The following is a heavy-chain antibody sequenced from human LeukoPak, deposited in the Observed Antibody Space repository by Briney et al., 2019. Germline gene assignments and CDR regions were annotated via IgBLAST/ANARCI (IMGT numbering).Heavy chain of an antibody. V-gene: IGHV3-48*03. J-gene: IGHJ4*02. CDR1: RFTINNYE. CDR3: AKSPVGATEDY. CDR2: ISGSDSTI. Sequence: GGSLRLSCAASRFTINNYEMNWVRQAPGKGLEWVSYISGSDSTIYYADSVKGRFTISRDNSKNTLYLQMNSLRAEDTAVYYCAKSPVGATEDYWGQGTLVTVSS. D-gene: IGHD1-26*01.